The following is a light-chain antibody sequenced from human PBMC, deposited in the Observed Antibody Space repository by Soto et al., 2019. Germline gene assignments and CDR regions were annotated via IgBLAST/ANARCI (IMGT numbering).Light chain of an antibody. CDR3: ASYAGGNQV. CDR2: EVT. J-gene: IGLJ1*01. Sequence: QSVLTQPPSASGSPGQSVTISCTGTSSDVGAYNYVSWYQQHPGKAPKLMIYEVTKRPSGVPDRFSGSKSGNTASLTVSGLLPEDEADYYCASYAGGNQVFGTGTKVTVL. V-gene: IGLV2-8*01. CDR1: SSDVGAYNY.